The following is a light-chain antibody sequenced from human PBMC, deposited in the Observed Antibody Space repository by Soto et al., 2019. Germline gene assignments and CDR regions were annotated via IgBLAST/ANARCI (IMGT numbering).Light chain of an antibody. CDR3: QQYYSYRT. J-gene: IGKJ1*01. CDR1: QGISSY. V-gene: IGKV1-8*01. CDR2: AAS. Sequence: AIRMTQSPSSLSASTGDRVTITCRASQGISSYLAWYQQKPGKAPKLLIYAASTLQSGVPSRFSGSASGTDFTLTISCLQSEDFATYYCQQYYSYRTFGQGTKVEIK.